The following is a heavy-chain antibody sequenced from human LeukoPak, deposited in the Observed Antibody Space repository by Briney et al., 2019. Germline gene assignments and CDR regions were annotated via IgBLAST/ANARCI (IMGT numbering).Heavy chain of an antibody. V-gene: IGHV3-23*01. J-gene: IGHJ4*02. D-gene: IGHD5-12*01. CDR2: ISGSGGST. CDR3: AKDPTGDSGYGWGDY. Sequence: GGSLRLSCAASGFTFSSYAMSWVRQAPGKGLEWVSAISGSGGSTYYADSVKGRFTISRDNSKNTLYLQMNSLRAEDTAVYYCAKDPTGDSGYGWGDYWGQGTLVTVSS. CDR1: GFTFSSYA.